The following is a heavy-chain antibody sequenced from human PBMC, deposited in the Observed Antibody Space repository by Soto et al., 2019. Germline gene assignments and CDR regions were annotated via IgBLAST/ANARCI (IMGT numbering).Heavy chain of an antibody. CDR2: IKSKTDGGTT. CDR3: TTDVDTVATIVCP. CDR1: GFTFSNAW. J-gene: IGHJ5*02. Sequence: GGSLRLSCAASGFTFSNAWMSWVRQAPGKGLEWVGRIKSKTDGGTTDYAAPVKGRFTISRDDSKNTLYLQMNSLKTEDTAVYYCTTDVDTVATIVCPWGQGTLVTVSS. D-gene: IGHD5-12*01. V-gene: IGHV3-15*01.